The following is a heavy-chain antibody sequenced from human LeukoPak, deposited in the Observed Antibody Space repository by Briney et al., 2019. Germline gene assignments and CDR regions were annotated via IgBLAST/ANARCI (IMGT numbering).Heavy chain of an antibody. D-gene: IGHD6-13*01. CDR1: GFTFSSYS. Sequence: GGSLRLSCAASGFTFSSYSMNWVRQAPGKGLEWVSSISSSSSYIYYADSVKGRFTISRDNAKNSLYLQMNGLRAEDTAVYYCARAPPDVIAAAGNDAFDIWGQGTMVTVSS. CDR2: ISSSSSYI. CDR3: ARAPPDVIAAAGNDAFDI. J-gene: IGHJ3*02. V-gene: IGHV3-21*01.